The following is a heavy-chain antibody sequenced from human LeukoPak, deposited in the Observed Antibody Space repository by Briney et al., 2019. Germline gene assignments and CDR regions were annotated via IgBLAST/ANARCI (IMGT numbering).Heavy chain of an antibody. CDR2: ISGSGGST. J-gene: IGHJ6*03. Sequence: GGSLRLSCAASGFTFDDYGMSWVRQAPGKGLEWVSAISGSGGSTYYADSVKGRFTISRDNSKNTLYLQMNSLRAEDTAVYYCAKDSGVSGSYYWDYYYYYYMDVWGKGTTVTISS. CDR1: GFTFDDYG. D-gene: IGHD3-10*01. V-gene: IGHV3-23*01. CDR3: AKDSGVSGSYYWDYYYYYYMDV.